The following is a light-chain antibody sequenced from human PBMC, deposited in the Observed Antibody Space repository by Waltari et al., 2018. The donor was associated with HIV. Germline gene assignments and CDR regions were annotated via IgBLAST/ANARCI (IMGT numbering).Light chain of an antibody. V-gene: IGKV1-39*01. CDR1: QTISTY. Sequence: DIQMTRSPSSLAVTVGDSVTITCRAGQTISTYLDWYQQKPGKSPKLLIYAASSLQTGVPDRFSGSGSGADFALTISDLQPEDVATYYCQQYYTIPLTFGQGTRLEIK. CDR3: QQYYTIPLT. CDR2: AAS. J-gene: IGKJ5*01.